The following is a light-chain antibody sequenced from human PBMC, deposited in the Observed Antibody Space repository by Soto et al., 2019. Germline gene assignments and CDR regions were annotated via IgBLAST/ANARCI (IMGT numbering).Light chain of an antibody. Sequence: EIVMTQSPATLSVSPGERATLSCRASQSISSNLAWYQQKPGQAPRLLIYGASTRATGIPARFSGSGSGTEFTLTISSLQPEDFATYYCQQLNSYPRTFGGGTKVDIK. CDR2: GAS. CDR3: QQLNSYPRT. CDR1: QSISSN. J-gene: IGKJ4*01. V-gene: IGKV3-15*01.